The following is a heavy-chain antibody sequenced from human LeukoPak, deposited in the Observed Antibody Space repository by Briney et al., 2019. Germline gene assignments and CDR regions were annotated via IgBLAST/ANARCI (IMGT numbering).Heavy chain of an antibody. CDR1: GFTFDDYA. CDR2: ISWNSGSI. D-gene: IGHD3-10*01. CDR3: AKGAYGSGSYYYYGMDV. Sequence: PGGSLRFSCAASGFTFDDYAMHWVRQAPGKGLEWVSGISWNSGSIGYADSVKGRFTISRDNAKNSLYLQMNSLRAEDTALYYCAKGAYGSGSYYYYGMDVWGQGTTVTVSS. J-gene: IGHJ6*02. V-gene: IGHV3-9*01.